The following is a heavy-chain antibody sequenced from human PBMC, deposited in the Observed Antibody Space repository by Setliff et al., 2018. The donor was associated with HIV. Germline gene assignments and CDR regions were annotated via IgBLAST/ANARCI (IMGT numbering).Heavy chain of an antibody. CDR3: RVGHNDAFDI. CDR1: GYRFTDFY. CDR2: INPKSGNT. J-gene: IGHJ3*02. Sequence: GASVKVSCKTFGYRFTDFYVNWVRQAPGQGLEWMGWINPKSGNTKYAQKFQGRVTMTTHASTNTAYMELSSLRSEDTAMYYCRVGHNDAFDIWGQGTMVTVSS. V-gene: IGHV1-8*02. D-gene: IGHD1-1*01.